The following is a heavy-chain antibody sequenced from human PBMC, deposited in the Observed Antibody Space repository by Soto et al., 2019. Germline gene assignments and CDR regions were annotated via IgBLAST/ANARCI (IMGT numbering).Heavy chain of an antibody. CDR1: GFTFSSYT. J-gene: IGHJ4*02. CDR3: ARDGVGATLA. D-gene: IGHD1-26*01. V-gene: IGHV3-23*01. CDR2: ISGSGDST. Sequence: GSLRLSCVASGFTFSSYTMRWVRQAPGKGLEWVSGISGSGDSTYYADSVKGRFTISRDNSKSTVYLQMSSLGAEDTAVYYCARDGVGATLAWGQGTLVTVSS.